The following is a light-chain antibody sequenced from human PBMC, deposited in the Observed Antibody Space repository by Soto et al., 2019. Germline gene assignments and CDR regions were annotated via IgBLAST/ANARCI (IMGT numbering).Light chain of an antibody. J-gene: IGLJ1*01. V-gene: IGLV3-21*04. CDR2: YDS. Sequence: SYELTQPPSVSVAPGQTARITCGGNNIGSKSVHWYQQKPGQAPVLVIYYDSDRPSGIPERSSGSNSGNTATLTISRVEAGYEADYYCQVWDSSSDHYVFGTGTQLTVL. CDR3: QVWDSSSDHYV. CDR1: NIGSKS.